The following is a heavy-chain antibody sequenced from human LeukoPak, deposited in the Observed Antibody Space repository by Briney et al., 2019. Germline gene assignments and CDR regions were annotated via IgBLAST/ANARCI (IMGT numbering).Heavy chain of an antibody. CDR3: AGPGAARLDY. J-gene: IGHJ4*02. CDR2: INHRGST. CDR1: GGSFSGYY. V-gene: IGHV4-34*01. Sequence: SETLSLTCAVYGGSFSGYYWSWIRQPPGKGLEWIGEINHRGSTNYNPSLKSRVTISVDTSKNQFSLKLSSVTAADTAVYYCAGPGAARLDYWGQGTLATVSS. D-gene: IGHD6-6*01.